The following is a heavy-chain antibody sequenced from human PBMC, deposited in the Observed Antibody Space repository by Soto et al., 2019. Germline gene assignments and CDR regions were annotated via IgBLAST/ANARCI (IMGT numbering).Heavy chain of an antibody. CDR2: ISYDGSNK. D-gene: IGHD1-26*01. Sequence: QVQLVESGGGVVQPGRSLRLSCAASGFTFSSYGMHWVRQAPGKGLEWVAVISYDGSNKYYADSVKGRFTISRDNSKNTLYLQMNSLRAEDTAVYYCAKPRYTGWELIYWGQGALVTVSS. J-gene: IGHJ4*02. CDR3: AKPRYTGWELIY. V-gene: IGHV3-30*18. CDR1: GFTFSSYG.